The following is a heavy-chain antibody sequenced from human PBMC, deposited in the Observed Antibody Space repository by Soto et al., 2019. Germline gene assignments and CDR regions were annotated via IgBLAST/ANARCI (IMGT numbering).Heavy chain of an antibody. CDR1: GGSISSYY. J-gene: IGHJ3*02. Sequence: PSETLSLTCTVSGGSISSYYWSWIRQPPGKGLEWIGYIYYSGSTNYNPSLKSRVTTSVDTSKNQFSLKLSSVTAADTAVYYCARWYSYGYGDAFDIWGQGTMVTVSS. V-gene: IGHV4-59*01. CDR2: IYYSGST. D-gene: IGHD5-18*01. CDR3: ARWYSYGYGDAFDI.